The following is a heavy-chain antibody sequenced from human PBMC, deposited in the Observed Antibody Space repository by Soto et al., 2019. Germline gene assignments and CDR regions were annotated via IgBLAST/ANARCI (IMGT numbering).Heavy chain of an antibody. D-gene: IGHD3-10*01. CDR1: GGSISSYY. CDR2: IYYSGST. Sequence: SETLSLTCTVSGGSISSYYWGWIRQPPGKGLEWIGYIYYSGSTNYNPSLKSRVTISVDTSKNQFSLKLSSVTAADTAVYYCARVWYYYGSGSYYWFDPWGQGTLVTVSS. V-gene: IGHV4-59*01. CDR3: ARVWYYYGSGSYYWFDP. J-gene: IGHJ5*02.